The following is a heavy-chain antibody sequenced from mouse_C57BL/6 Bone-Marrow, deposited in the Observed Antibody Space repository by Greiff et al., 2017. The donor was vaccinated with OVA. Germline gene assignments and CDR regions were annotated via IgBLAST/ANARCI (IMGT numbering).Heavy chain of an antibody. Sequence: EVKLEESGPGLAKPSQTLSLTCSVTGYSITSDYWNWIRKFPGNKLEYMGYISYSGSTYYNPSLKSRISITRDTSKNQYYLQLNSVTTEDTATYYCAKFYGNYKGAMDYWGQGTSVTVSS. V-gene: IGHV3-8*01. D-gene: IGHD2-1*01. CDR1: GYSITSDY. CDR2: ISYSGST. CDR3: AKFYGNYKGAMDY. J-gene: IGHJ4*01.